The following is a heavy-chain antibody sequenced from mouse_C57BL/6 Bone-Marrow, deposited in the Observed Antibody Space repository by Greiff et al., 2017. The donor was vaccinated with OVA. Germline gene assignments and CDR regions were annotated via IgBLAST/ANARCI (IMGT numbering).Heavy chain of an antibody. CDR3: ARIPYDGYYWYAMDY. J-gene: IGHJ4*01. Sequence: QVTLKVSGPGISQPSQTLSLTCSFSGFSLSTFGLGVGWIRQPSGKGLEWLAHIWWDDAKYYNPALKSRLTISKDTSKNQVFLKIANVDTADTATYYCARIPYDGYYWYAMDYWGQGTSVTVSS. CDR1: GFSLSTFGLG. CDR2: IWWDDAK. D-gene: IGHD2-3*01. V-gene: IGHV8-8*01.